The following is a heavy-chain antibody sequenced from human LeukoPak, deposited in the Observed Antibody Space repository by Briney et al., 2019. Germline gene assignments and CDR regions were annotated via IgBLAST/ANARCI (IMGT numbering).Heavy chain of an antibody. Sequence: PGGSLRLSCEASGFSFSSYWMSWVRQAPGKGLEWVANIKQDETEKYYVDSVKGRFTISRDNAKNSLFLQVNSLRVEDTAVYYCASGPDLRYFDWFYNWFDPWGQGTLVTVSS. CDR1: GFSFSSYW. D-gene: IGHD3-9*01. V-gene: IGHV3-7*01. CDR3: ASGPDLRYFDWFYNWFDP. J-gene: IGHJ5*02. CDR2: IKQDETEK.